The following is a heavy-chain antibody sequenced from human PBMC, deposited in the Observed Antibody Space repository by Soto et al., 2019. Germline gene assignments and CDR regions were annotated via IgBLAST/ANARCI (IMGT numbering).Heavy chain of an antibody. CDR1: GGSISSYY. Sequence: SETLSLTCTVSGGSISSYYWSWIRQPPGKGLEWIGYIYYSGSTNYNPSLKSRVTISVDTSKNQFSLKLSSVTAADTAVYYCARDCSGGSCQEGHDAFDIWGQGTMVTVSS. CDR2: IYYSGST. D-gene: IGHD2-15*01. CDR3: ARDCSGGSCQEGHDAFDI. V-gene: IGHV4-59*01. J-gene: IGHJ3*02.